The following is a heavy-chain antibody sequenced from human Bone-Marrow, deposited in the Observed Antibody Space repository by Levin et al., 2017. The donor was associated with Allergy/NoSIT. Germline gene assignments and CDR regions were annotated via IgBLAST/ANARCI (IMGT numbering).Heavy chain of an antibody. J-gene: IGHJ6*03. CDR1: GFTFDDYG. Sequence: GGSLRLSCAASGFTFDDYGMSWVRQAPGKGLEWVSGINWNGGSTGYADSVKGRFTISRDNAKNSLYLQMNSLRAEDTALYHCARVSCSSTSCYIGYYYYYMDVWGKGTTVTVSS. D-gene: IGHD2-2*02. CDR3: ARVSCSSTSCYIGYYYYYMDV. V-gene: IGHV3-20*01. CDR2: INWNGGST.